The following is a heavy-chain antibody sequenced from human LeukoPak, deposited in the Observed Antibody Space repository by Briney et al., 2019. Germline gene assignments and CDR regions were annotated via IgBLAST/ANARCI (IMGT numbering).Heavy chain of an antibody. V-gene: IGHV3-11*04. CDR3: ARDYTSYSSSWYALRYYFDY. D-gene: IGHD6-13*01. CDR1: GFTFSDYY. Sequence: GGSLRLSCAASGFTFSDYYMSWIRQAPGKGLEWVSYISSSGSTIYYADSVKGRFTISRDNAKNSLYLQMNSLRAEDTAVYYCARDYTSYSSSWYALRYYFDYWGQGTLVTVSS. CDR2: ISSSGSTI. J-gene: IGHJ4*02.